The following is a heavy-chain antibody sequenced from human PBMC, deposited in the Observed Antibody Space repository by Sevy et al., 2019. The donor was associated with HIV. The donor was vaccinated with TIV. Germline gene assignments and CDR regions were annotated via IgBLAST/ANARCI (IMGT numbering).Heavy chain of an antibody. CDR3: AGWSSAWTLFDY. V-gene: IGHV3-30-3*01. D-gene: IGHD6-19*01. Sequence: GGSLRLSCAASGFTFSSYAMHWVRQAPGKGLEWVAVISYDGSNKYYADSVKGRFTISRDNSKNTLYLQVKSLRTEDTAVYYCAGWSSAWTLFDYWGQGTLVTVS. CDR1: GFTFSSYA. CDR2: ISYDGSNK. J-gene: IGHJ4*02.